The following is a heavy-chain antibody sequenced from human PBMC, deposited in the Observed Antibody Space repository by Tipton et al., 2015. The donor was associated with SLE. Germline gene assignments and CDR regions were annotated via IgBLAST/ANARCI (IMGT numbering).Heavy chain of an antibody. CDR1: GGSFSGYY. J-gene: IGHJ4*02. D-gene: IGHD3-10*01. CDR3: ARRGVGPYGSGSYVDY. Sequence: TLSLTCAVYGGSFSGYYWSWIRQPPGKGLEWIGEINHSGSTNYNPSLKSRVTISVGTSKNQFSLKLSSVTAADTAVYYCARRGVGPYGSGSYVDYWGQGTLVTVSS. V-gene: IGHV4-34*01. CDR2: INHSGST.